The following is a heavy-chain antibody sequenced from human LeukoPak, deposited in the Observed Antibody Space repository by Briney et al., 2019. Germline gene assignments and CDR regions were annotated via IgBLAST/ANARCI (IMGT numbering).Heavy chain of an antibody. D-gene: IGHD3-10*01. CDR3: AKDPQLVRGVIKWLQKPYYFDY. V-gene: IGHV3-30*02. CDR1: GITFSNYG. Sequence: PGGSLRLSCVASGITFSNYGMHWVRQAPGKGLEWVAFIRYDGSNKYYADSVKGRFTVSRDNSKNTLYLQMNSLRAEDTAVYYCAKDPQLVRGVIKWLQKPYYFDYWGQGTLVTVSS. CDR2: IRYDGSNK. J-gene: IGHJ4*02.